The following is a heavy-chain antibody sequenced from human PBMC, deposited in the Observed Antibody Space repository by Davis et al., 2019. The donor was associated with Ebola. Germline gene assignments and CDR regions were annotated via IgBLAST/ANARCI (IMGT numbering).Heavy chain of an antibody. J-gene: IGHJ3*02. D-gene: IGHD2-15*01. CDR1: GFTFSDYA. Sequence: GESLKISCAASGFTFSDYAMSWVRQAPGKGLDWVSTINARASSTYYADSVKGRFTISRDNAKNTLYLQMSSLRAEDTAVYYCARERCSGSVCLRAFDIWGQGTMVTVSS. V-gene: IGHV3-23*01. CDR3: ARERCSGSVCLRAFDI. CDR2: INARASST.